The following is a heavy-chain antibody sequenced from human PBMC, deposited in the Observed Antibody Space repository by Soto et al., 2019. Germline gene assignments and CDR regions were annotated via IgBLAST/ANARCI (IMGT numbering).Heavy chain of an antibody. Sequence: EVQLLEPGGGLVLPGGSLRLSCAASGFIFSDYSMSWVRQAPGKGLEWVSGISGRGGSTYYADSVKGRFTISRDSSRNTLFLQMNSLRAEDTALYFCARSSGDTWEQYYFDYWGQGTLVPVSS. CDR2: ISGRGGST. V-gene: IGHV3-23*01. CDR3: ARSSGDTWEQYYFDY. CDR1: GFIFSDYS. D-gene: IGHD1-1*01. J-gene: IGHJ4*02.